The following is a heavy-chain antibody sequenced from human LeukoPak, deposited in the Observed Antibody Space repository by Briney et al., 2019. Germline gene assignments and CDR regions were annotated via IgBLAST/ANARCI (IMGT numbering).Heavy chain of an antibody. Sequence: QPGRSLRLSCAASGFTFSSYAMHWVRQAPGKGLEWVAVISYDGSNKYYADSVKGRFTISRDNSKNTLYLQMNSLRAEDTAVYYCARPYYCDSSGYYLDAFDIWGQGTMVTVSS. CDR2: ISYDGSNK. D-gene: IGHD3-22*01. J-gene: IGHJ3*02. CDR1: GFTFSSYA. V-gene: IGHV3-30*04. CDR3: ARPYYCDSSGYYLDAFDI.